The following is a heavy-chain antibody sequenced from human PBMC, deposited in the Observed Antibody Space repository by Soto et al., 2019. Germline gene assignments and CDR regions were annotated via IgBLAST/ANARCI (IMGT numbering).Heavy chain of an antibody. CDR3: ASARTYNYAFDF. V-gene: IGHV3-53*01. CDR1: GLTVHGNY. D-gene: IGHD5-18*01. J-gene: IGHJ4*02. CDR2: VFSGGST. Sequence: GGSLRLSCAPSGLTVHGNYMSWVRQASGKGLEWVSVVFSGGSTFYADSVKGRFTISRDTSKNTLSLQMNSLRAEDTAVYFCASARTYNYAFDFWGQGTLVTVSS.